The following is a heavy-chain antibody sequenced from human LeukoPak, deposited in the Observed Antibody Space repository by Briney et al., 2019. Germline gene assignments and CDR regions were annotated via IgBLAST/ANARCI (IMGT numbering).Heavy chain of an antibody. CDR2: ISYDGRNK. CDR3: ARDWGVPAAPGDY. Sequence: GGSLRLSCAASGFTFNTYGMHWVRQAPGKGLEWVAVISYDGRNKYFADSVRGRFTISRDNSKNTLYLQMNSLRAEDTAMYYCARDWGVPAAPGDYWGQGTLVTVSS. J-gene: IGHJ4*02. D-gene: IGHD2-2*01. CDR1: GFTFNTYG. V-gene: IGHV3-30*03.